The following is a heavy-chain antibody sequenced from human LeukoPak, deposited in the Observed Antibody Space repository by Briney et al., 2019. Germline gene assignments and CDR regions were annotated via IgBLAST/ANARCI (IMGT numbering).Heavy chain of an antibody. V-gene: IGHV3-23*01. D-gene: IGHD3-10*01. CDR1: GFTFSSYA. CDR3: AKDRGTMVRGVTIFDY. J-gene: IGHJ4*02. Sequence: GGSLRLSCAASGFTFSSYAMSWVRQAPGKGLEWVSAISGSGGSTYYADSVKGRFTISRDNSKNTLYLQMNSLRAEGTAVYYCAKDRGTMVRGVTIFDYWGQGTLVTVSS. CDR2: ISGSGGST.